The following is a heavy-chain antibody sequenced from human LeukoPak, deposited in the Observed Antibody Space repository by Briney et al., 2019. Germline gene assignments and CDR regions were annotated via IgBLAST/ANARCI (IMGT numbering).Heavy chain of an antibody. V-gene: IGHV3-21*01. CDR2: ISSSSSYI. D-gene: IGHD5-18*01. CDR1: GFTFSSYS. J-gene: IGHJ4*02. Sequence: GGSLRLSCAASGFTFSSYSMNWVRQAPGKGLEWVSSISSSSSYIYYADSAKGRFTISRDNAKNSLYLQMNSLRAEDTAVYYCAREPYSYGPHFDYWGRGTLVTVSS. CDR3: AREPYSYGPHFDY.